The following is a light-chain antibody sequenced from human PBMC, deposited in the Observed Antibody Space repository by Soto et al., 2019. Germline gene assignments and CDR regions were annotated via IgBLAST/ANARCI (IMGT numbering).Light chain of an antibody. CDR3: QQRDNWPPT. Sequence: EIVLTQSPATLSLSPGERATLSCRASQSVRGYLVWYQQKPGQVPRLLIYDASNRATGVPTRFSGSGSGTDFSLTISSLEPEDFAIYYCQQRDNWPPTFGQGTKLEIK. J-gene: IGKJ2*01. CDR2: DAS. V-gene: IGKV3-11*01. CDR1: QSVRGY.